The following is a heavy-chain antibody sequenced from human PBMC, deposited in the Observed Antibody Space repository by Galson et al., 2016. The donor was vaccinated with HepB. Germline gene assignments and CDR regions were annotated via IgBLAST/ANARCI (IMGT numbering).Heavy chain of an antibody. CDR1: GLSFNNYA. CDR2: VRGSGVSS. V-gene: IGHV3-23*01. D-gene: IGHD6-19*01. CDR3: VYSAGWSPFRS. Sequence: SLRLSCAASGLSFNNYAMTWVRQAPGKGLEWVSSVRGSGVSSYLADSVKGRFTISRDNTYNTLSLQMNNLRDEDTARYFCVYSAGWSPFRSWGQGTQVTVSS. J-gene: IGHJ5*02.